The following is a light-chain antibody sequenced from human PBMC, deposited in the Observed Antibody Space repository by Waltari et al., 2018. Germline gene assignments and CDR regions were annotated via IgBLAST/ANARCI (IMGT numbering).Light chain of an antibody. J-gene: IGLJ2*01. V-gene: IGLV2-23*01. CDR3: CSYACSVV. CDR2: EGT. CDR1: SSDVKNYNF. Sequence: QSALTQPASVSGSPGQSITISCTGISSDVKNYNFVSWYQQHPGKAPKLMIYEGTKRPSGVSNRFSGSKSGNTASLTISGLQAEDEADYYCCSYACSVVFGGGTKLTVL.